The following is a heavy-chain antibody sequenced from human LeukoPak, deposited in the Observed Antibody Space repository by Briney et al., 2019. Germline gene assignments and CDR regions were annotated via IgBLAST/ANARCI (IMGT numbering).Heavy chain of an antibody. CDR1: GGSISSYY. V-gene: IGHV4-59*01. CDR3: ARSSVDTAMATWS. D-gene: IGHD5-18*01. J-gene: IGHJ5*02. CDR2: IYYSGST. Sequence: SETLSLTCTVSGGSISSYYWSWLRQPPGKGLEWIGYIYYSGSTNYNPSLKSRVTISVDTSKNQFSLKLSSVTAADTAVYYCARSSVDTAMATWSWGQGTLVTVSS.